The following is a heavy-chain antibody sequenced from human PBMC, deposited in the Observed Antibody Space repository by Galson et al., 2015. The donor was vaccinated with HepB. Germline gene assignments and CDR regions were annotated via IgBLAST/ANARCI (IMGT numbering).Heavy chain of an antibody. D-gene: IGHD6-19*01. CDR3: ARDRDSSGWSFLFDY. V-gene: IGHV3-74*01. J-gene: IGHJ4*02. CDR1: GFTFSSYW. CDR2: INSDGSST. Sequence: SLRLSCAASGFTFSSYWMHWVRQAPGKGLVWVSRINSDGSSTSYADSVKGRFTISRDNAKNTLYLQMNSLRAEDTAVYYCARDRDSSGWSFLFDYWGQGTLVTVSS.